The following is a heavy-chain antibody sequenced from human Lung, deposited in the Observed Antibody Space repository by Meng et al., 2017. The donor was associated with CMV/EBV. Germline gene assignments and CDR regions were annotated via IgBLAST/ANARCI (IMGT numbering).Heavy chain of an antibody. D-gene: IGHD3-22*01. CDR1: GFTFNNYA. CDR3: AKGMKVERQLNHYDRSGPPLPKPLDI. Sequence: GESLKISCVGSGFTFNNYAMTWVRQAPGKGLEWVSAISGGRGRTYYAPSVKGRFTISRDNSKNTMYVQMNSLRADDTAIYYCAKGMKVERQLNHYDRSGPPLPKPLDIWGQGPMVPFSS. CDR2: ISGGRGRT. J-gene: IGHJ3*02. V-gene: IGHV3-23*01.